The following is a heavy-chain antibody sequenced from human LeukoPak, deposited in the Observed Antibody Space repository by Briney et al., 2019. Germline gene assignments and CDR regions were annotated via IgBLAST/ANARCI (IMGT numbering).Heavy chain of an antibody. D-gene: IGHD1-1*01. CDR2: ISGSGGST. CDR1: GFTFSSYA. J-gene: IGHJ4*02. Sequence: GGSLRLSCAASGFTFSSYAMSWVRQAPGKGLEWVSAISGSGGSTYYADSVKGRFTISRDNSKNTLYLQMSSLRAEDTAVYYCAKEPRGYNWNDNYFDYWGQGTLVTVSS. CDR3: AKEPRGYNWNDNYFDY. V-gene: IGHV3-23*01.